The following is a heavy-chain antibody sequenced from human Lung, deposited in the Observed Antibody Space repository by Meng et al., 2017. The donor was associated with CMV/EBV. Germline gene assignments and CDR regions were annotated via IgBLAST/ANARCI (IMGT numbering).Heavy chain of an antibody. D-gene: IGHD2/OR15-2a*01. Sequence: GGSXRLXXAASGFTFSSYWMSWVRQAPGKGLEWVANIKQDGSEKYYVDSVKGRFTISRDNAKNSLYLQMNSLRAEDTAVYYCARVSTFSGWYFDLWGRGTLVTVSS. CDR3: ARVSTFSGWYFDL. J-gene: IGHJ2*01. V-gene: IGHV3-7*01. CDR2: IKQDGSEK. CDR1: GFTFSSYW.